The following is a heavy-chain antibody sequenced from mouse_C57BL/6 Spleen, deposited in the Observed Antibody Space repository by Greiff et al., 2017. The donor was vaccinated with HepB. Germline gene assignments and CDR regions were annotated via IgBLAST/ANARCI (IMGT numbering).Heavy chain of an antibody. J-gene: IGHJ2*01. CDR3: ARRANWGDPFDY. Sequence: QVQLQQPGAELVKPGASVKLSCKASGYTFTSYWMHWVKQRPGQGLEWIGMIHPNSCSTNYNEKFKSKATLTVDKSSSTAYMQLSSLTSEDSAVYYCARRANWGDPFDYWGQGTTLTVSS. CDR2: IHPNSCST. CDR1: GYTFTSYW. V-gene: IGHV1-64*01. D-gene: IGHD4-1*01.